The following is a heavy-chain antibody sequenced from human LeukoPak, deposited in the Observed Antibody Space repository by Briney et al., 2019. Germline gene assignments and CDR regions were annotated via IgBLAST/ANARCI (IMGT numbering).Heavy chain of an antibody. J-gene: IGHJ4*02. Sequence: GGSLRLSCAASGFTFSSYAMHWVRQAPGKGLEWVAVISYDGSNKYYADSVKGRFTISRDNSKNTLYLQMNSLRAEDTALYYCAKDISPGYSSGWYYFDYWGQGTLVTVSS. V-gene: IGHV3-30-3*01. CDR2: ISYDGSNK. CDR1: GFTFSSYA. D-gene: IGHD6-19*01. CDR3: AKDISPGYSSGWYYFDY.